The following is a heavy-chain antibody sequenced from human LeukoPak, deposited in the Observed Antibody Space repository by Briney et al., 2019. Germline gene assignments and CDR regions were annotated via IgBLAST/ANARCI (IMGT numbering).Heavy chain of an antibody. CDR1: GGSIRSSYYY. D-gene: IGHD5-12*01. Sequence: SETLSLTCTVSGGSIRSSYYYWGWIRQPPGKGLEWIGSIYDSGSTYYNPSLKSRVTISVDTSKNQFSLKLNSVTAADTAVYYCVRHDGRGGATMGAFDSWGQGSLVTVSS. J-gene: IGHJ5*01. V-gene: IGHV4-39*01. CDR3: VRHDGRGGATMGAFDS. CDR2: IYDSGST.